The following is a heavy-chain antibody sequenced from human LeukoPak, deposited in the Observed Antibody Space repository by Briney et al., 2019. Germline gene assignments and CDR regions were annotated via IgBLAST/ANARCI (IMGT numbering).Heavy chain of an antibody. D-gene: IGHD2-2*01. Sequence: GGSLRLSCAASGFTFSNHGIHWVRQSPEKGLEWVSGIDGSGSVTYYADSVKGRFTISRDNSNNIVSLQMSSLRVDDTAIYYCAKDSTWRPFDYWGQGTLVTVSS. CDR3: AKDSTWRPFDY. J-gene: IGHJ4*02. CDR1: GFTFSNHG. CDR2: IDGSGSVT. V-gene: IGHV3-23*01.